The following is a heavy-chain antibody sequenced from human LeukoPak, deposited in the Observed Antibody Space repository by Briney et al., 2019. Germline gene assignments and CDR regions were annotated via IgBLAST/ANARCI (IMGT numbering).Heavy chain of an antibody. CDR2: MNPNSGNT. D-gene: IGHD1-7*01. Sequence: ASVTVSCKTSGYTFTNFDINWVRQASGHGLEWMGWMNPNSGNTGYAQKFQGRVTITRNTSISTAYMELSSLRSEDPAVYYCARAPSWNYNRYYYYYVDVWGRGTTVTVSS. CDR3: ARAPSWNYNRYYYYYVDV. V-gene: IGHV1-8*03. CDR1: GYTFTNFD. J-gene: IGHJ6*03.